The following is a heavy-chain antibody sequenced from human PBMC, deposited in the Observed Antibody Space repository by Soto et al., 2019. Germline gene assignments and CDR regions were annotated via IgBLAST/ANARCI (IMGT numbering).Heavy chain of an antibody. V-gene: IGHV3-23*01. Sequence: PGGSLRLSCAASGFTFSSYAMSWVRQAPGKWLEWVSAISGSGGSTYFADSVKGRFTISRDNSKNTLYLQMNSLRAEDTAVYYCAKEPRTYYYDSSGYLFDYWGQGTLVNVSS. CDR3: AKEPRTYYYDSSGYLFDY. J-gene: IGHJ4*02. CDR2: ISGSGGST. D-gene: IGHD3-22*01. CDR1: GFTFSSYA.